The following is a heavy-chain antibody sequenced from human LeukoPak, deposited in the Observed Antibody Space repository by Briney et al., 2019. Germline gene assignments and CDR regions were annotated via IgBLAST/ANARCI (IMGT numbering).Heavy chain of an antibody. CDR1: GGSFSGYY. Sequence: KPSETLSLTCAVYGGSFSGYYWSWIRQPPGKGLEWIGEINHSGSTNYNPSLKSRVTISVDTSKNQFSLKLSFVTAADTAVYYCARGGAVDTAMVLYFDYWGQGTLVTVSS. J-gene: IGHJ4*02. D-gene: IGHD5-18*01. V-gene: IGHV4-34*01. CDR2: INHSGST. CDR3: ARGGAVDTAMVLYFDY.